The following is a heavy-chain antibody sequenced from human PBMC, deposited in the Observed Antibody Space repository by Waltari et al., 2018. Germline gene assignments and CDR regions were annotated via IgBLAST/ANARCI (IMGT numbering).Heavy chain of an antibody. D-gene: IGHD1-26*01. CDR3: ARDGHGRSWDLLPLDH. J-gene: IGHJ4*02. CDR2: IYVGDSI. CDR1: GDSMYEYY. Sequence: QVQLQESGPGLVKPSETLSLTCNVSGDSMYEYYWSWIRQPAGKGLEWIGRIYVGDSINYNPSFRSRVTMSLDTSKKQFSLKLRSVTAADTAVYYWARDGHGRSWDLLPLDHWGQGSLVTVSS. V-gene: IGHV4-4*07.